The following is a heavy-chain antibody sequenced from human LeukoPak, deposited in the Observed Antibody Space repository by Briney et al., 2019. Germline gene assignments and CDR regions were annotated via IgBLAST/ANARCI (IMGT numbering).Heavy chain of an antibody. J-gene: IGHJ4*02. V-gene: IGHV3-21*01. D-gene: IGHD5-24*01. CDR1: GFTFSSYS. Sequence: AGGSLRLSCAASGFTFSSYSMNWVRQAPGKGLEWVSSISSSSSYIYYADSVKGRFTISRDNAKNSLYLQMNSLRAEDTAVYYCAREGRDGYNLDYWGQGTLVTVSS. CDR2: ISSSSSYI. CDR3: AREGRDGYNLDY.